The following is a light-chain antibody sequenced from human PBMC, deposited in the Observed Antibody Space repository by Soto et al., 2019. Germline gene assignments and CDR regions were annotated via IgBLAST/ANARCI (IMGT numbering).Light chain of an antibody. Sequence: EIVLTQSPGTLSLSPGERATLSCRASQSISSSYLAWYQQRPGQAPRLLIFGASYRATGIPDRFSGSGSGTDFTLTISRLKREDFAVYYCQQYSSSPPEFTFGPWTRVDSK. CDR2: GAS. J-gene: IGKJ3*01. CDR1: QSISSSY. CDR3: QQYSSSPPEFT. V-gene: IGKV3-20*01.